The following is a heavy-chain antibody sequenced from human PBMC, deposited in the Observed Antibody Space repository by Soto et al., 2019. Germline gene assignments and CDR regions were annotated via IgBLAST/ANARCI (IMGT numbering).Heavy chain of an antibody. Sequence: SETLSLTCAVYGGSFSGYYWSWIRQPPGKGLEWVGEINHSGSTNYNPSLKSRVTISVDTSKNQFSLKLSSVTAADTAVYYCARRRSNWNDCFDPWGHGTLVTVSS. D-gene: IGHD1-20*01. CDR3: ARRRSNWNDCFDP. V-gene: IGHV4-34*01. CDR1: GGSFSGYY. CDR2: INHSGST. J-gene: IGHJ5*02.